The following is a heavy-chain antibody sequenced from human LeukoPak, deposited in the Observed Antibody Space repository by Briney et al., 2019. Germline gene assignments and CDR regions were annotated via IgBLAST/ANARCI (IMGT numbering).Heavy chain of an antibody. CDR1: GYXFTSYA. Sequence: ASVKVSCKASGYXFTSYAISWVRQAPGQGLEWMGWISGYNGNTKYAQKVQGRVTMTTDTSTSTAYMELRSLRSDDTAVYYCARGYSYGSDYYYGMDVWGQGTTVTVSS. D-gene: IGHD5-18*01. J-gene: IGHJ6*02. CDR2: ISGYNGNT. CDR3: ARGYSYGSDYYYGMDV. V-gene: IGHV1-18*01.